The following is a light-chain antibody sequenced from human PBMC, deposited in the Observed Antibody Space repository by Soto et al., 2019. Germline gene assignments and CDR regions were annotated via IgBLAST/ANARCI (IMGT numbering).Light chain of an antibody. CDR3: QHFKNSPHQVT. V-gene: IGKV1-5*01. CDR1: QSISSW. CDR2: DAS. Sequence: DIQMTQSPSTLSASVGDRVTITGLASQSISSWLSWYQQKPGKAPKLLIYDASSLESGVPSRFSGSGSGTEFTLTISSLQPEDSATYYCQHFKNSPHQVTFGGGTKVDIK. J-gene: IGKJ4*01.